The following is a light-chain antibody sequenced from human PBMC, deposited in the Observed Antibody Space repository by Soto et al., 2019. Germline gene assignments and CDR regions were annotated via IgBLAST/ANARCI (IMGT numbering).Light chain of an antibody. CDR2: DGS. CDR1: QTVNRR. Sequence: GDRVTISCRASQTVNRRMAWYQQKPGKAPKLLIYDGSTLKSGVPSRFSGSASATEYTLTINSLQPDDFATYYCQHYYALPRTFGQGTKVAMK. J-gene: IGKJ1*01. CDR3: QHYYALPRT. V-gene: IGKV1-5*01.